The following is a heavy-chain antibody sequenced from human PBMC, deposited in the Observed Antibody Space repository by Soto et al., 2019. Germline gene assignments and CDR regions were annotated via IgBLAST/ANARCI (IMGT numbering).Heavy chain of an antibody. V-gene: IGHV1-3*01. CDR2: INAGNGNT. D-gene: IGHD6-6*01. Sequence: AXVKVSCKASGYTFTSYAMHWVRQAPGQSLEVMGWINAGNGNTKYSQKFQGRVTITRDTPASTAYMELSTLRSEDTAVYYCARVTIAAFWNWFDPWAQGTLVTVS. J-gene: IGHJ5*02. CDR3: ARVTIAAFWNWFDP. CDR1: GYTFTSYA.